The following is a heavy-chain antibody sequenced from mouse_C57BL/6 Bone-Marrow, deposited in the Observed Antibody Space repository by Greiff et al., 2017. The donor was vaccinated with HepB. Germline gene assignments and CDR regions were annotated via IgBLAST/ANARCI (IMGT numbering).Heavy chain of an antibody. V-gene: IGHV5-6*02. CDR1: GFTFSSYG. J-gene: IGHJ4*01. Sequence: EVKLVESGGDLVKPGGSLKLSCAASGFTFSSYGMSWVRQTPDKRLEWVATSSSGSSYTYYPDSVKGRFTISRDYAKNTLYLQMSSLKSEDTAMYYCARQGVTANYYAMDYWGQGTSVTVSS. D-gene: IGHD2-5*01. CDR2: SSSGSSYT. CDR3: ARQGVTANYYAMDY.